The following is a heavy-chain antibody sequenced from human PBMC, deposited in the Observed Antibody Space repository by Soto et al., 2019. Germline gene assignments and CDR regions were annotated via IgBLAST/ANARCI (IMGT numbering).Heavy chain of an antibody. V-gene: IGHV1-18*01. CDR1: GYTFTSYG. CDR3: ATRSPAFYF. Sequence: QVQLVQSGPEVKKPGASVKVSCKTSGYTFTSYGISWVRQAPGQGLEWMGWISTDKGKTNYAQKIQGRVTMTTDTSTSTAYMELRSLRSDDTAVYYCATRSPAFYFWGQGTMVTVSS. J-gene: IGHJ4*02. CDR2: ISTDKGKT.